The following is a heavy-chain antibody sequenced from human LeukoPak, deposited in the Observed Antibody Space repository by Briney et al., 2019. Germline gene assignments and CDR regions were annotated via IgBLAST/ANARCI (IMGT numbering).Heavy chain of an antibody. CDR3: AKDRGATYKDFGP. CDR2: ISTSASSI. J-gene: IGHJ5*02. V-gene: IGHV3-11*01. Sequence: PGGSLRLSCGASGFTFSDYYMSWIRQTPGKGLEWLAYISTSASSIDYADSVKGRFTVSRDNGKNSLFLQMNSLRAEDTAVYYCAKDRGATYKDFGPWGQGTLVTVSS. D-gene: IGHD3-10*01. CDR1: GFTFSDYY.